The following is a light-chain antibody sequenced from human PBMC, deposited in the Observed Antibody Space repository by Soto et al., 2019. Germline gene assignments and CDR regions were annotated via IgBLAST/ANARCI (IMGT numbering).Light chain of an antibody. Sequence: EIVLTQSPGTLSLSPGERATLSCRASQSVSSNNLAWYQQRPGQAPRVDIYGASTRATGIPEMFSGSGSGTDFTLTISRLEPEDFAVYYCQQYGRSPFTFGPGTKVDIK. V-gene: IGKV3-20*01. CDR1: QSVSSNN. J-gene: IGKJ3*01. CDR2: GAS. CDR3: QQYGRSPFT.